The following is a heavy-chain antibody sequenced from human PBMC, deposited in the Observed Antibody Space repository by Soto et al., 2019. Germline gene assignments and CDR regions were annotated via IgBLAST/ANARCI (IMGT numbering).Heavy chain of an antibody. J-gene: IGHJ6*02. V-gene: IGHV3-33*01. CDR2: IWYDGINK. CDR1: GFTFSNNG. Sequence: QVQLVESGGGVVQPGRSLRLSCAASGFTFSNNGMHWVRQAPGKGLEWVAVIWYDGINKYYADSVKGRFIISRDNSKNTVYLQMNSLRAEDTAVYYCARDRVQMVDGLDVWGQGTTVPVSS. CDR3: ARDRVQMVDGLDV. D-gene: IGHD2-15*01.